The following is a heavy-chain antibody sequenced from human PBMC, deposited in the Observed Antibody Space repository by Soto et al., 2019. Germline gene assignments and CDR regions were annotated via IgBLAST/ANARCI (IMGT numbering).Heavy chain of an antibody. CDR2: ISAYNGNT. CDR3: ARDESTMTPAY. J-gene: IGHJ4*02. V-gene: IGHV1-18*01. D-gene: IGHD2-2*01. Sequence: ASAKVSCKASSYTVTRTVISWVRQAPGQGLEWMGWISAYNGNTNYAQKDQGRVTMTTDTSTSTAYMELRSLRSDDTAVYYCARDESTMTPAYWGQGTLVTVSA. CDR1: SYTVTRTV.